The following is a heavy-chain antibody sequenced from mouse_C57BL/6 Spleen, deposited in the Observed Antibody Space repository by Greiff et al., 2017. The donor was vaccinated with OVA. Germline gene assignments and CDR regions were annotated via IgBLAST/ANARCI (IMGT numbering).Heavy chain of an antibody. Sequence: VQLKESGAELARPGASVKLSCKASGYTFTSYGISWVKQRTGQGLEWIGEIYPRSGNTYYNEKFKGKATLTADKSSSTAYMELRSLTSEDSAVYFCAREDYGSSDWYFDVWGTGTTVTVAS. CDR2: IYPRSGNT. D-gene: IGHD1-1*01. V-gene: IGHV1-81*01. CDR3: AREDYGSSDWYFDV. J-gene: IGHJ1*03. CDR1: GYTFTSYG.